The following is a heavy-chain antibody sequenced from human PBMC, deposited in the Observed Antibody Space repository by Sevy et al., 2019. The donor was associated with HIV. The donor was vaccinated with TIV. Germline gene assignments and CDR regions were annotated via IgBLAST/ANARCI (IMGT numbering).Heavy chain of an antibody. D-gene: IGHD3-3*01. J-gene: IGHJ6*02. V-gene: IGHV3-21*01. CDR2: ISSSSSYI. CDR3: ARDHSIFGVVTTPYYYYYGMDV. Sequence: GGYLRLSCAASGFTFSSYSMNWVRQAPGKGLEWVSSISSSSSYIYYADSVKGRFTISRDNAKNSLYLQMNSLRAEDTAVYYCARDHSIFGVVTTPYYYYYGMDVWGQGTTVTVSS. CDR1: GFTFSSYS.